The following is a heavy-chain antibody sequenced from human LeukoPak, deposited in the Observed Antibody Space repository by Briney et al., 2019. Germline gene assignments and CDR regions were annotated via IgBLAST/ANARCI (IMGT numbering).Heavy chain of an antibody. Sequence: PGGSLRLSCAASGFTFSSHGMNWVRQPPGKGLEWIGEIYHSGSTNYNPSLKSRVTISVDKSKNQFSLKLSSVTAADTAVYYCARWDGYLAFDIWGQGTMVTVSS. CDR2: IYHSGST. D-gene: IGHD5-24*01. CDR3: ARWDGYLAFDI. CDR1: GFTFSSHG. J-gene: IGHJ3*02. V-gene: IGHV4-4*02.